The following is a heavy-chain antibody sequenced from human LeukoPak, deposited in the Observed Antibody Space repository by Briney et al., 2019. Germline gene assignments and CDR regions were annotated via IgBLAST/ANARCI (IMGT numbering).Heavy chain of an antibody. J-gene: IGHJ3*02. V-gene: IGHV1-2*02. D-gene: IGHD1-26*01. Sequence: ASVKVSCKASGYTFTGYYMHWVRQAPGQGLEWMRWINPNSGGTNYAQKFQGRVTMTRDTSISTAYMELSRLRSDDTAVYYCARSDGSYGSDAFDIWGQGTMVTVSS. CDR1: GYTFTGYY. CDR2: INPNSGGT. CDR3: ARSDGSYGSDAFDI.